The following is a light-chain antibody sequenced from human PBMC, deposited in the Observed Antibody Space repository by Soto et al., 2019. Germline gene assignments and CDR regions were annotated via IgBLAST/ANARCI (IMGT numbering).Light chain of an antibody. V-gene: IGLV1-40*01. Sequence: QSVLTQPPSVSGAPGQRVTISCTGSSSYIGAGKYVHWYQQLPGRAPKLLIYGDTNRPSGVPDRFSASKSGTSASLAITGLQAEDEADYHCQSYDRGLSASVFGGGTKLTVL. J-gene: IGLJ3*02. CDR1: SSYIGAGKY. CDR3: QSYDRGLSASV. CDR2: GDT.